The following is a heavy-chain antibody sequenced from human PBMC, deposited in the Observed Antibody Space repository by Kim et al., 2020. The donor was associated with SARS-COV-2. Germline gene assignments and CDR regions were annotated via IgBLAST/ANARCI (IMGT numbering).Heavy chain of an antibody. CDR3: AKDSDYSSSWYGLGYYGMDV. V-gene: IGHV3-30*18. D-gene: IGHD6-13*01. Sequence: GGSLRLSCAASGFTFSSYGMHWVRQAPGKGLEWVAVISYDGSNKYYADSVKGRFTISRDNSKNTLYLQMNSLRAEDTAVYYCAKDSDYSSSWYGLGYYGMDVWGQGTTVTVSS. J-gene: IGHJ6*02. CDR2: ISYDGSNK. CDR1: GFTFSSYG.